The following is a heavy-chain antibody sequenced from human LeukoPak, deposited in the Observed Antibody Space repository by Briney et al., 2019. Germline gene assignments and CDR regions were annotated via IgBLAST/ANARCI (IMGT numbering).Heavy chain of an antibody. CDR3: TRIFRDSSGPLVY. D-gene: IGHD3-22*01. J-gene: IGHJ4*02. CDR2: IRSKAYGGTT. Sequence: GGSLRLSCAASGFTFTSYWMSWVRQAPGKGLEWVGFIRSKAYGGTTEYAASVKGRFTISRDDSKSIAYLQMNSLKTEDTAVYYCTRIFRDSSGPLVYWGQGTLVTVSS. V-gene: IGHV3-49*04. CDR1: GFTFTSYW.